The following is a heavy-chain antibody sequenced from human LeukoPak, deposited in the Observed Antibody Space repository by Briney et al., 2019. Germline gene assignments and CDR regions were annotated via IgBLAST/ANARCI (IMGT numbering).Heavy chain of an antibody. D-gene: IGHD6-19*01. Sequence: SETLSLTCTVSGGSVSSGSYYWSWIRQPPVKGLEWIGYIYYSGSTNYNPSLKSRVTISVDTSKNQFSLKLSSVTAADTAVYYCARVDSSGSRDAFDIWGQGTLVTVSS. CDR1: GGSVSSGSYY. CDR3: ARVDSSGSRDAFDI. J-gene: IGHJ4*02. V-gene: IGHV4-61*01. CDR2: IYYSGST.